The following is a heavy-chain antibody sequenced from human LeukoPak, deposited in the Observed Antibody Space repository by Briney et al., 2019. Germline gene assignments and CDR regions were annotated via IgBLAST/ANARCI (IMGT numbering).Heavy chain of an antibody. Sequence: SETLSLTCTVSGGSISSGGYYWSWIRQPPGKGLEWIGYIYHSGSTYYNPSLKSRVTISVDRSKNQFSLKLSSVTAADTAVYYCARMGHSSSPRLLDYWGQGTLVTVSS. V-gene: IGHV4-30-2*01. CDR1: GGSISSGGYY. CDR3: ARMGHSSSPRLLDY. D-gene: IGHD6-6*01. J-gene: IGHJ4*02. CDR2: IYHSGST.